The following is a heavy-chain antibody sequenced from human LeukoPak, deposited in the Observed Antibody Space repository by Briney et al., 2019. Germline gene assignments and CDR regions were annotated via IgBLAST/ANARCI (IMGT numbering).Heavy chain of an antibody. CDR3: ARDTSAWRYGMDV. CDR1: GFIFSSHW. CDR2: IKQDGSDK. Sequence: PGGSLRLSCEASGFIFSSHWMSWVRQAPGKGLERVALIKQDGSDKDYVDSVTGRFPISREKSKNSLCLQMNSLRDEDTAVYDCARDTSAWRYGMDVWRQGTTVTV. D-gene: IGHD6-19*01. V-gene: IGHV3-7*01. J-gene: IGHJ6*01.